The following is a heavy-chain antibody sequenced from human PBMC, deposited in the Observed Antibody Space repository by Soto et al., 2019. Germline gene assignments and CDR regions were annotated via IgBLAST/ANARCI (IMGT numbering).Heavy chain of an antibody. CDR1: GGSISSGGYY. CDR2: IYYSGSN. D-gene: IGHD6-13*01. CDR3: AGGWEVVTGTIAAAGNNWFDP. J-gene: IGHJ5*02. Sequence: QVQLQETGPGLVKPSQTLSLTCTVSGGSISSGGYYWSWIRQHPGKGLEWIGYIYYSGSNYYNPSLKSRVTISLATSKNQICLRRSSVTAADTAVYECAGGWEVVTGTIAAAGNNWFDPWGQGTLVTVSS. V-gene: IGHV4-31*03.